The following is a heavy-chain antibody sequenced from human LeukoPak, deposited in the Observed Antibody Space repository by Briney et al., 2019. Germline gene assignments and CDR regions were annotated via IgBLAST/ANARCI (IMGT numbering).Heavy chain of an antibody. CDR2: VHYSGST. J-gene: IGHJ5*02. V-gene: IGHV4-39*01. CDR3: ARRSTVAGRGRFDP. D-gene: IGHD6-19*01. CDR1: GGSIRSTSYY. Sequence: SETLSLTCTVSGGSIRSTSYYWGWIRQPPGKGLEWLGSVHYSGSTYDNPSLKSRVTISVDTSKNQFSLKLISVSAADTAVYYCARRSTVAGRGRFDPWGQGTLVTVSS.